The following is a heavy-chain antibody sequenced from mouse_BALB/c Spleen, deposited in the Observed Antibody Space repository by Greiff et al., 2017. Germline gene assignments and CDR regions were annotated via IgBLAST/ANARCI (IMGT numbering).Heavy chain of an antibody. V-gene: IGHV5-6-5*01. CDR1: GFTFSSYA. CDR3: ARGEIYYDYVWYFDV. Sequence: EVMLVESGGGLVKPGGSLKLSCAASGFTFSSYAMSWVRQTPEKRLEWVASISSGGSTYYPDSVKGRFTISRDNARNILYLQMSSLRSEDTAMYYCARGEIYYDYVWYFDVWGAGTTVTVSS. CDR2: ISSGGST. D-gene: IGHD2-4*01. J-gene: IGHJ1*01.